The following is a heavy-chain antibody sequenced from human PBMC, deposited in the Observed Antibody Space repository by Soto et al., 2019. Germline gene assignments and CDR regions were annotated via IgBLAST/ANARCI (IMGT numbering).Heavy chain of an antibody. CDR2: INAGNGNT. D-gene: IGHD3-10*01. CDR3: ARAPSYGSGRGGWFDP. CDR1: GYTFTSYA. V-gene: IGHV1-3*01. J-gene: IGHJ5*02. Sequence: GASAKVSCKASGYTFTSYAMHWVRQAPGQRLEWMGWINAGNGNTKYSQKFQGRVTITRDTSASTAYMELSSLRSEDTAVYYCARAPSYGSGRGGWFDPWGQGTLVTVSS.